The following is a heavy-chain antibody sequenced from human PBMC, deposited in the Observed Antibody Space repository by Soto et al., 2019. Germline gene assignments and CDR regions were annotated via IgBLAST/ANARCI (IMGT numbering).Heavy chain of an antibody. CDR3: ARDQFYTDSRQFDY. CDR1: GFTFTDSY. D-gene: IGHD2-2*02. CDR2: ISNGGNTI. Sequence: QVQLVESGGGLVKPGGTLRLSCAASGFTFTDSYMSWIRRAPGKGLEWVSFISNGGNTIYYADSVQGRFTISRDDAKKSLFLEMNSLRAEDTAVYYCARDQFYTDSRQFDYWGRGTLVTVSS. J-gene: IGHJ4*02. V-gene: IGHV3-11*01.